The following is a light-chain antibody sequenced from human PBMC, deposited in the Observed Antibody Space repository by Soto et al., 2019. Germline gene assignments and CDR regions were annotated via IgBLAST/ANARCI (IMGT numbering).Light chain of an antibody. J-gene: IGKJ5*01. V-gene: IGKV3-20*01. Sequence: EIVLTQSPGTLSLSPGERATLSCRASQSVTRNYLAWYQQKPGQAPRLLIYDASRRATGIPDRFSGSGSGTDFTLTISRLEPEDFAVYYCQQCAHAPLSFGQGTRLEIK. CDR1: QSVTRNY. CDR2: DAS. CDR3: QQCAHAPLS.